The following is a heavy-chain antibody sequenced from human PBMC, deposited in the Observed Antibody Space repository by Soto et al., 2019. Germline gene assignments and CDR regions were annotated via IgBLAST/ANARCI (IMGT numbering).Heavy chain of an antibody. V-gene: IGHV3-33*01. J-gene: IGHJ5*02. D-gene: IGHD3-10*01. CDR3: ARGYYYGSGTDWFDP. Sequence: GGSLRLSCAASGFTFSSYGMHWVRQAPGKGLEWVAVIWYDGSNKYYADSVKGRFTISRDNSKNTLYLQMNSLRAEDTAVYYCARGYYYGSGTDWFDPWGQGTQVTVSS. CDR2: IWYDGSNK. CDR1: GFTFSSYG.